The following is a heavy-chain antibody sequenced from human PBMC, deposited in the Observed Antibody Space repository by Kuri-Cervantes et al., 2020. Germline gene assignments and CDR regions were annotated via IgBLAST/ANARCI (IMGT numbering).Heavy chain of an antibody. D-gene: IGHD1-14*01. J-gene: IGHJ5*01. CDR1: GDSIVSSYS. Sequence: GSLRPSCAVSGDSIVSSYSWTWVRLSPGRGLEWLGEIYHTGNAHYNPSLRSRVAFLVDTSKNHFSLGLNSVTAADSAVYYCARQVAPLSWSDSWGPGIQVTVSS. CDR2: IYHTGNA. CDR3: ARQVAPLSWSDS. V-gene: IGHV4-4*02.